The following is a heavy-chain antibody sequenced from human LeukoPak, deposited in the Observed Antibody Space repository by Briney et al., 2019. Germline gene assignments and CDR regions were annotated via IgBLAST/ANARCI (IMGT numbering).Heavy chain of an antibody. Sequence: SVKVSCKASGGTFSSYAISWVRQAPGQGLEWMGGIIPIFGTANYAQKFQGRVTITTDESTSTAYMELSSLRSEDTAVYYCARGAAPLSYYYDSSGRPAFDIWGQGTMVTVSS. J-gene: IGHJ3*02. D-gene: IGHD3-22*01. CDR3: ARGAAPLSYYYDSSGRPAFDI. CDR1: GGTFSSYA. CDR2: IIPIFGTA. V-gene: IGHV1-69*05.